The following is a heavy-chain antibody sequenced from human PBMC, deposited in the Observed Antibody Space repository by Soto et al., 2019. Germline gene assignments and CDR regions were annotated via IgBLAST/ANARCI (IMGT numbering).Heavy chain of an antibody. CDR1: GFSLITTGAG. CDR2: IYWDGEK. J-gene: IGHJ3*02. CDR3: ARRQSIMIRGANAFDI. D-gene: IGHD3-16*01. Sequence: QITLKESGPTLVQPTQTLTLTCSFSGFSLITTGAGVGWIRQPPGKAPEWLALIYWDGEKRCSPALKSRLTITKDSSKNQVVLTMTNMDPVDTATSDCARRQSIMIRGANAFDIWGQGTFLSVSS. V-gene: IGHV2-5*02.